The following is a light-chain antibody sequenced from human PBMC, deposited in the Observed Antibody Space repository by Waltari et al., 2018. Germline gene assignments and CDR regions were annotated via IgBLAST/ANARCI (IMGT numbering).Light chain of an antibody. Sequence: DIVLTQSPDSLAVSLGERATINCKSIQSVLLSSNNKNYLAWCQEKPGQPPKFLVYWPSNRQSGCPDRFSASASGTDFTLTISSLQAEDVAVYYCLQYYSYPLPLGAGPKVEI. V-gene: IGKV4-1*01. J-gene: IGKJ4*01. CDR3: LQYYSYPLP. CDR2: WPS. CDR1: QSVLLSSNNKNY.